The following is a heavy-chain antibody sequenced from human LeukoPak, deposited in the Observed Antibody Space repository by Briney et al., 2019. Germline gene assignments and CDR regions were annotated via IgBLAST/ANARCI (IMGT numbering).Heavy chain of an antibody. CDR2: IYPGDSDT. Sequence: GESLKISCTGSRYTFASYWIGWVRQMPGKGLEWMGIIYPGDSDTRYSPSFQGQVTISADKSISTAYLQWSSLKASDTAMYYCARKGENVHYYDSSGPDDAFDIWGHGTMVTVSS. J-gene: IGHJ3*02. V-gene: IGHV5-51*01. CDR1: RYTFASYW. CDR3: ARKGENVHYYDSSGPDDAFDI. D-gene: IGHD3-22*01.